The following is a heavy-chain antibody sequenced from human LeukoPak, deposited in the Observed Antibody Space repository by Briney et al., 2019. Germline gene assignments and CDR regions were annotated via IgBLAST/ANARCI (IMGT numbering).Heavy chain of an antibody. V-gene: IGHV1-69*05. CDR2: IIPIFGTA. J-gene: IGHJ4*02. CDR3: ARSGYSYEFDY. D-gene: IGHD5-18*01. CDR1: GGTFSSYA. Sequence: GASEKVSCKASGGTFSSYAISWVRQAPGQGLEWMGGIIPIFGTANYAQKFQGRVTITTDESTSTAYMELSSLRSEDTAVYYCARSGYSYEFDYWSQGTLVTVSS.